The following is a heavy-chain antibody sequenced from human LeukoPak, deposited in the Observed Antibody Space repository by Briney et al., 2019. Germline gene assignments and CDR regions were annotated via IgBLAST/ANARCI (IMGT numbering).Heavy chain of an antibody. V-gene: IGHV1-46*01. D-gene: IGHD4-17*01. CDR3: ARDGYGDYSYYNWFDP. Sequence: GASVTVSCKASGYTFTSYYMHWVRQAPGQGLEWMGIINPSGGSTSYAQKFQGRVTMTRNTSTSTVYMELGSLRSEDTAVYYCARDGYGDYSYYNWFDPWGQGTLVTVSS. CDR2: INPSGGST. CDR1: GYTFTSYY. J-gene: IGHJ5*02.